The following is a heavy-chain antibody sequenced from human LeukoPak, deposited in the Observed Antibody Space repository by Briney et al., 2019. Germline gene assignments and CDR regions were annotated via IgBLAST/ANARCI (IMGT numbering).Heavy chain of an antibody. J-gene: IGHJ4*02. V-gene: IGHV4-34*01. CDR2: INHSRST. Sequence: SETLSLTCAVYGGSFSGYYWSWIRQPPGKGLEWIGEINHSRSTNYNPSLKSRVIISLDKSKNQFSLKLYSVTAADTAVYYCARYRGASGYHFDYWGQGTLVTVSS. CDR1: GGSFSGYY. CDR3: ARYRGASGYHFDY. D-gene: IGHD5-12*01.